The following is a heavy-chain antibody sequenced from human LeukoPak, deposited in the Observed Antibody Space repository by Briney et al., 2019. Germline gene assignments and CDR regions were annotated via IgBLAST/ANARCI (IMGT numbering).Heavy chain of an antibody. D-gene: IGHD3-3*01. V-gene: IGHV3-48*01. CDR3: ARDSYYDFWSGYPYYFDY. Sequence: GGSLRLSCAVSGLTFSNLKMNWVRQAPGKGLEWVSYISAGGRTPFYADSVTGRFTISRDNAKNSLYLQMNSLRAEDTAVYYCARDSYYDFWSGYPYYFDYWGQGTLVTVSS. J-gene: IGHJ4*02. CDR2: ISAGGRTP. CDR1: GLTFSNLK.